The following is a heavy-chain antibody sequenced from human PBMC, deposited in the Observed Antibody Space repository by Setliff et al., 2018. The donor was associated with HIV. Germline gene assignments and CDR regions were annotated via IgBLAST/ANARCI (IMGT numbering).Heavy chain of an antibody. V-gene: IGHV4-38-2*02. CDR2: LYQSGSA. J-gene: IGHJ3*02. Sequence: PSETLSLTCTVSYYSIRSEYYWGWVRQPPGKGLEWIGSLYQSGSAYYNPSLESRVTTTIDTSKNQLSLTLTSVTAADTAIYYCAKRASYSFQIWGRGTMVTVSS. CDR3: AKRASYSFQI. CDR1: YYSIRSEYY. D-gene: IGHD2-21*01.